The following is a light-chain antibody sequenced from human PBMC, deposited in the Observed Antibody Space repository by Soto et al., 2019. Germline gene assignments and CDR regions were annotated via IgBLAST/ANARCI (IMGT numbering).Light chain of an antibody. CDR1: SSNIGAAYD. Sequence: QSVLTQPPSVSGAPGQRVNISCTGSSSNIGAAYDVHWYQHLPGTAPKVLIYGNSSRPSGVPDRFSGSKSGTSASLAITGLQAEDEADYYCQSYDSSLSAVVFGGGTKLTVL. CDR2: GNS. V-gene: IGLV1-40*01. J-gene: IGLJ2*01. CDR3: QSYDSSLSAVV.